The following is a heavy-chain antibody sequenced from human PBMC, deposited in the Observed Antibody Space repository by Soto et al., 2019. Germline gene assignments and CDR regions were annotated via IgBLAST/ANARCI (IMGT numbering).Heavy chain of an antibody. CDR2: ISYDGSNK. Sequence: QVQLVESGGGVVQPGRSLRLSCAASGFSFSYYAMHWVRRAPGKGLEWVALISYDGSNKFYADSVKGRFTISRDNSKNTLHLQMNGLRTEDTAVYYCAKTSRDYGDSPNDYWGRGNLVTVSS. V-gene: IGHV3-30*18. D-gene: IGHD4-17*01. CDR1: GFSFSYYA. J-gene: IGHJ4*02. CDR3: AKTSRDYGDSPNDY.